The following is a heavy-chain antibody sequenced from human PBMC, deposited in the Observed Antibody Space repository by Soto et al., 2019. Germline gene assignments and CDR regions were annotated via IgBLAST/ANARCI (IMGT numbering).Heavy chain of an antibody. Sequence: QVQLQESGPGLVKHSGTLSLTCVVSGGSISSGNWWSWVRQPPGKGLEWIGEVYHTGSTNYKPSLRSRVTMSVDKSKNPFFLNLSSVTAADAAVYYCAAGSYYKFDPWGQGTLVTVSS. CDR2: VYHTGST. D-gene: IGHD3-10*01. CDR3: AAGSYYKFDP. V-gene: IGHV4-4*02. J-gene: IGHJ5*02. CDR1: GGSISSGNW.